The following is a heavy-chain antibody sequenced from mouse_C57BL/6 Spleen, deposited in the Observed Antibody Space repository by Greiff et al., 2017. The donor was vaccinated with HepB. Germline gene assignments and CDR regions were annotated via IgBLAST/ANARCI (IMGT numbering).Heavy chain of an antibody. V-gene: IGHV1-85*01. CDR3: ARCGITTVVASMDY. CDR2: IYPRDGST. D-gene: IGHD1-1*01. J-gene: IGHJ4*01. CDR1: GYTFTSYD. Sequence: QVQLKESGPELVKPGASVKLSCKASGYTFTSYDINWVKQRPGRGLEWIGWIYPRDGSTKYNEKFKGKATLTVDTSSSTAYMELHSLTSEDSAVYFCARCGITTVVASMDYWGQGTSVTVSS.